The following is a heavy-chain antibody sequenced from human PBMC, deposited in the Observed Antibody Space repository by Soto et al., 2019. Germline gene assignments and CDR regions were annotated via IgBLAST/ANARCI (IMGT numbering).Heavy chain of an antibody. D-gene: IGHD6-19*01. CDR2: IIPFFGTA. Sequence: QVQLVQSGAEVKKPGSSVKVSCKASGGTFSSHGIFWVRQAPGQGLEWMGGIIPFFGTANYAQKFQGRVTITADESTNTAYMELSRLRSDDTAVYYCARRAAYLSSGYYYFDYWGQGTLVTVSS. CDR3: ARRAAYLSSGYYYFDY. V-gene: IGHV1-69*01. CDR1: GGTFSSHG. J-gene: IGHJ4*02.